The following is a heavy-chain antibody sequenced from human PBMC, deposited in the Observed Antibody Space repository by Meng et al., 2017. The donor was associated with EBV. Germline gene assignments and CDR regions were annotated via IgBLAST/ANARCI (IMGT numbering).Heavy chain of an antibody. D-gene: IGHD3-10*01. J-gene: IGHJ4*02. V-gene: IGHV1-69*01. CDR3: ASESGRGYTPDY. Sequence: QGQLVQSAAEVKEPGSSVKVSCKTSGGHFRNYAISWVRQAPGQGLEWLGGFLPTLGAPNYAQKLHGRVSITADESTSTHYMDLSSLRSEDTAVYYCASESGRGYTPDYWGQGTLVTVSS. CDR2: FLPTLGAP. CDR1: GGHFRNYA.